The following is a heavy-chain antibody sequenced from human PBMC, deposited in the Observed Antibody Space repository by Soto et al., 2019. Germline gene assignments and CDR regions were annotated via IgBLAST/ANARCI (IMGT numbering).Heavy chain of an antibody. D-gene: IGHD6-6*01. V-gene: IGHV3-74*01. CDR1: GFVFEVYW. CDR2: ISDDGART. Sequence: PGGSLRLSCVASGFVFEVYWMHWVRQVPGKGLEWVSRISDDGARTDYADSVRGRFTISRDNANNALYLQMNALRGEDTAVYFCTRGPRLSSVGTGAVWGRGALVTVSS. CDR3: TRGPRLSSVGTGAV. J-gene: IGHJ4*02.